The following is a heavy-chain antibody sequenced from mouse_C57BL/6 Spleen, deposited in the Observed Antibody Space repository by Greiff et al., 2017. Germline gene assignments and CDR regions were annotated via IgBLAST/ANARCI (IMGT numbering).Heavy chain of an antibody. Sequence: EVKLVESGGGLVQPGGSMKLSCVASGFTFSNYWMNWVRQSPEKGLEWVAQIRLKSDNYATHYAESVKGRFTISRDDSKSSVDLQMNNLRAEDTGIYYCTGPDYDGKDFDVWGTGTTVTVSS. J-gene: IGHJ1*03. CDR1: GFTFSNYW. V-gene: IGHV6-3*01. D-gene: IGHD1-1*01. CDR3: TGPDYDGKDFDV. CDR2: IRLKSDNYAT.